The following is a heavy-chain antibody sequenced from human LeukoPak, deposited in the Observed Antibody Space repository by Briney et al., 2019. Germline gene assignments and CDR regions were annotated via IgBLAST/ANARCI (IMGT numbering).Heavy chain of an antibody. V-gene: IGHV3-30*18. J-gene: IGHJ4*02. D-gene: IGHD5-24*01. CDR2: ISYDGSNK. Sequence: GSLRLSCAASGFTFSSYGMHWVRQAPGKGLEWVAVISYDGSNKYYADSVKGRFTISRDNSKNTLYLQMNSLRAEDTAVYYCAKDWKRWLQGHIDYWGQGTLVTVSS. CDR1: GFTFSSYG. CDR3: AKDWKRWLQGHIDY.